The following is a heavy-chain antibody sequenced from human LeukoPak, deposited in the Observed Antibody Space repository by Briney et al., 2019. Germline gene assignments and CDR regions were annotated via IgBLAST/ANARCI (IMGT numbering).Heavy chain of an antibody. CDR2: INHSGST. CDR3: AQGPGAFDI. J-gene: IGHJ3*02. V-gene: IGHV4-34*01. Sequence: PETLSLTCAVYGGSFSGYYWSWIRQPPGKGLEWIGEINHSGSTNYNPSLKSRVTISVDTSKNQFSLKLSSVTAADTAVYYCAQGPGAFDIWGQGTMVTVSS. CDR1: GGSFSGYY. D-gene: IGHD2-2*01.